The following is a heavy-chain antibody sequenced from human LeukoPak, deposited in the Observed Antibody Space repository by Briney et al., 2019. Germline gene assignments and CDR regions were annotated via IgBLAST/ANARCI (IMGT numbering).Heavy chain of an antibody. Sequence: ASVSVSCKPSGYTFTSFDINGVRQAPGQGLHGMGYLSPKCGDTAYPPKFLGRVTMTRNTSISTAYMELSSLTSQDTAVSYCATEGVGVSSSLYRQQFYMDDWGIGTTVTVSS. J-gene: IGHJ6*03. D-gene: IGHD6-6*01. CDR3: ATEGVGVSSSLYRQQFYMDD. V-gene: IGHV1-8*01. CDR2: LSPKCGDT. CDR1: GYTFTSFD.